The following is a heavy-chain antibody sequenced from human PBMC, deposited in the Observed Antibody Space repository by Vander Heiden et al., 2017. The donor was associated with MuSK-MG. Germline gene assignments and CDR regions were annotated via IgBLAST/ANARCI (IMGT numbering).Heavy chain of an antibody. CDR3: ARDLAGKGDY. Sequence: HPLHSGAEVKIPVASVTVPCMASGYTFTSYPIHWVRQAPGQRLEWMGWINTGNGDTKYSQKFQGRVTITRDTSASTAYMEVSSLTSEDTTVYYCARDLAGKGDYWGQGSLVTVSS. D-gene: IGHD3-10*01. CDR2: INTGNGDT. J-gene: IGHJ4*02. V-gene: IGHV1-3*04. CDR1: GYTFTSYP.